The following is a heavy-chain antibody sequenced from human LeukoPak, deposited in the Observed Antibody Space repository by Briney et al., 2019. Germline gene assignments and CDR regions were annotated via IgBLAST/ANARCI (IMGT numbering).Heavy chain of an antibody. CDR2: ISSSSNYI. D-gene: IGHD2-15*01. CDR3: ARSKPWGYCSGGSCYPTYYYYYYMDV. J-gene: IGHJ6*03. Sequence: GGSLRLSCAASGFTFSSYSMNWARQAPGRGLEWVSSISSSSNYIYYVDSVKGRFTISRDNAKNSLFLQMNSLRAEDTAVYFCARSKPWGYCSGGSCYPTYYYYYYMDVWGKGTTVTVSS. CDR1: GFTFSSYS. V-gene: IGHV3-21*01.